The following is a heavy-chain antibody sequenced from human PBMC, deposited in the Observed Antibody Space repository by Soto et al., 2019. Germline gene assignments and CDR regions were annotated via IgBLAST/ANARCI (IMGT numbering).Heavy chain of an antibody. CDR2: ISGSSSAK. D-gene: IGHD3-10*01. Sequence: PGGSLRLSCAASGFSFSIYSMNWVRQSPGEGLEWVSYISGSSSAKNYADSVKGRFTVSRDNARNSLYLQLNSLRDEDTAVYYCARATGSYSDFDYWGQGTLVTISS. CDR3: ARATGSYSDFDY. J-gene: IGHJ4*02. V-gene: IGHV3-48*02. CDR1: GFSFSIYS.